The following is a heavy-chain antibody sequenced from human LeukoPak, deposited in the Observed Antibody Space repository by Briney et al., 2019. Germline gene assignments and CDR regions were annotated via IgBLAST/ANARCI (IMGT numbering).Heavy chain of an antibody. CDR2: IYTSGST. V-gene: IGHV4-4*07. CDR3: ARHDSSGYYYDQYYFDY. Sequence: SETLSLTCTVSGGSISSYYWSWIRQPAGKGLEWIGRIYTSGSTNYNPSLKSRVTMSVDTSKNQFSLKLSSVTAADTAVYYCARHDSSGYYYDQYYFDYWDQGTLVTVSS. CDR1: GGSISSYY. D-gene: IGHD3-22*01. J-gene: IGHJ4*02.